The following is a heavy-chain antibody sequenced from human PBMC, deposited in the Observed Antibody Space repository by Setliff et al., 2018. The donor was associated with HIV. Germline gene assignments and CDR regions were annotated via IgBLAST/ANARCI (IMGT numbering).Heavy chain of an antibody. Sequence: PSETLSLTCAVDGGSFSGYYWSWIRQPPGKGLEWIGEINHSGSTNYNPSLKSRVTISVDTSKNQFSLKLSSATAADTAVYYCARGRLYGVVDYWGQGTLVTVSS. CDR2: INHSGST. J-gene: IGHJ4*02. CDR1: GGSFSGYY. V-gene: IGHV4-34*01. CDR3: ARGRLYGVVDY. D-gene: IGHD3-10*01.